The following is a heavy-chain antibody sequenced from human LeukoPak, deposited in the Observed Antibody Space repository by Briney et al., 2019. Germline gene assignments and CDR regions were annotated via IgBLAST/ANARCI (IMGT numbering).Heavy chain of an antibody. CDR3: ARDPGYCSGGSCYSLDY. V-gene: IGHV3-21*01. D-gene: IGHD2-15*01. Sequence: GGSLRLSCAASGFTFSSYSMSWVRQAPGKGLEWVSSISSSSSYIYYADSVKGRFTISRDNAKNSLYLQMNSLRAEDTAVYYCARDPGYCSGGSCYSLDYWGQGTLVTVSS. J-gene: IGHJ4*02. CDR1: GFTFSSYS. CDR2: ISSSSSYI.